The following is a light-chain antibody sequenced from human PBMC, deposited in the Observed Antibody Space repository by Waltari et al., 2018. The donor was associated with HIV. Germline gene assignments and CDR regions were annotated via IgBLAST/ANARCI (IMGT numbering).Light chain of an antibody. J-gene: IGLJ2*01. CDR1: SSTIGSTS. V-gene: IGLV1-44*01. CDR2: SNN. Sequence: QSVLTQSPSASGTPGQRVIISCSGSSSTIGSTSVNWYQQLPGTAPKLLIYSNNERPSGVPDRFSGSKSGTSASLAISGLQSEDEADYHCAAWDDSLNGPVFGGGTKLTVL. CDR3: AAWDDSLNGPV.